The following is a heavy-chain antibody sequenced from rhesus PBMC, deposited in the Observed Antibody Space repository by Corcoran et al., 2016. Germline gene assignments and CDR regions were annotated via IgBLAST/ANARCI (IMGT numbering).Heavy chain of an antibody. CDR2: IYGSSGST. D-gene: IGHD4-23*01. V-gene: IGHV4-76*01. CDR3: ATRGEYSHVFDY. Sequence: QVQLQESGPGVVKPSETLSLTCAVSGGSISSGYDWSWIRQPPGKGLEWVGYIYGSSGSTNYNPYLKNRVTISKDASKHQCSLTRRSVTAADTAVYYCATRGEYSHVFDYWGQGVLVTVSS. CDR1: GGSISSGYD. J-gene: IGHJ4*01.